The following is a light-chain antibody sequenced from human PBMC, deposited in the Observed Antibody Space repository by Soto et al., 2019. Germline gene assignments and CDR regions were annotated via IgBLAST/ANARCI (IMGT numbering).Light chain of an antibody. Sequence: QPVLTQSPSASASLGASVKFTCTLSSGHSSYAIAWHQQLEKGPRYLMKLNSDGSHNKGDGIPDRFSGSSSGAERYLTISSLQSEDEADYYCQTWDTGSVIFGGGTKVTVL. CDR1: SGHSSYA. J-gene: IGLJ2*01. CDR2: LNSDGSH. V-gene: IGLV4-69*01. CDR3: QTWDTGSVI.